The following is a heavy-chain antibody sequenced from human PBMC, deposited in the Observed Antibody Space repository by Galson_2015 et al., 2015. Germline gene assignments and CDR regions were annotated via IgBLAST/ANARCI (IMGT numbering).Heavy chain of an antibody. Sequence: SLRLSCAASEFTVSGYYMTWVRQTPGKGLEWVAIIHSDGNTFYADSVKGRFTISRANLLNKVFLQMDSPRPEDTALYYCAREGPNYADYAASFDYWGQGILVTVSS. CDR3: AREGPNYADYAASFDY. V-gene: IGHV3-53*01. D-gene: IGHD4-17*01. CDR1: EFTVSGYY. CDR2: IHSDGNT. J-gene: IGHJ4*02.